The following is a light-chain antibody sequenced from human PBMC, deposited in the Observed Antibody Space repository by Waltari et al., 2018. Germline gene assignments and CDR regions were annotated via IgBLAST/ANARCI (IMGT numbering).Light chain of an antibody. CDR2: DVS. CDR3: QHYVTVPVT. J-gene: IGKJ1*01. V-gene: IGKV3-20*01. CDR1: QSVSRL. Sequence: LSCRASQSVSRLVWYQQKPGQAPRLLIDDVSTRATGIPDRFSGSGSGTDFSLTISRLESEDFAVYYCQHYVTVPVTFGQGTKVEIK.